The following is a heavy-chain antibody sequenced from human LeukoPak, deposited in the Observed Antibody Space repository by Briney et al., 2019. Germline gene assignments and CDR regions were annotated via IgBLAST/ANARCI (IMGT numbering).Heavy chain of an antibody. J-gene: IGHJ4*02. V-gene: IGHV3-66*01. Sequence: GGSLRLSCAASGFTVSSNYMSWVRQAPGKGLEWVSVIYSGGSTYYADSVKGRFTISRDNSKNTLYLQMNSLRAEDTAVYYCASWRRTVTDGVDYWGQGTLVTVSS. CDR1: GFTVSSNY. CDR3: ASWRRTVTDGVDY. D-gene: IGHD4-17*01. CDR2: IYSGGST.